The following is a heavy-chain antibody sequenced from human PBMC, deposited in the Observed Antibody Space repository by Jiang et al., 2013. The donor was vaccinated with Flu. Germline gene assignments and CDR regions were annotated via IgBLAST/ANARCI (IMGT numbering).Heavy chain of an antibody. Sequence: VQLLESGGGLVQPGGSLRLSCEVSGLTFSNYAMSWVRQAPGKGLEWVSTISGSDSSGSGGITYYADSVKGRFTISRDNSKNTLYLQMSKLRADDTAIYYCANSLVRGVIRTQRLDYWGQGTLVTVSS. J-gene: IGHJ4*02. CDR2: ISGSDSSGSGGIT. CDR1: GLTFSNYA. V-gene: IGHV3-23*01. D-gene: IGHD3-10*01. CDR3: ANSLVRGVIRTQRLDY.